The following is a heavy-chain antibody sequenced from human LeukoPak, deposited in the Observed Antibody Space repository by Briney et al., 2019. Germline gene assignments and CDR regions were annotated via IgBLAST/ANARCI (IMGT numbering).Heavy chain of an antibody. CDR2: INPNSGGT. CDR3: ARAPVTYYDFWSGYSLYYYYYGMDA. Sequence: ASVQVSCKASGYTLTGYYMHWVRQAPGQGLEWMGWINPNSGGTNYAQKFQGRVTMTRDTSISTAYMELSRLRSDDTAVYYCARAPVTYYDFWSGYSLYYYYYGMDAWGQGTTVTVSS. CDR1: GYTLTGYY. V-gene: IGHV1-2*02. D-gene: IGHD3-3*01. J-gene: IGHJ6*02.